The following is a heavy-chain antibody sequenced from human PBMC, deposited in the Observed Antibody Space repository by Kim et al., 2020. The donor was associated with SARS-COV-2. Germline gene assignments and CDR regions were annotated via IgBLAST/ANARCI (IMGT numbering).Heavy chain of an antibody. J-gene: IGHJ4*02. CDR1: GFTFSSYA. V-gene: IGHV3-23*01. D-gene: IGHD3-9*01. Sequence: GGSLRLSCAASGFTFSSYAMSWVRQAPGKGLEWVSAISGSGGSTYYADSVKGRFTISRDNSKNTLYLQMNSLRAEDTAVYYCAKDVVTYYDILTGSADDYWGQGTLVTVSS. CDR3: AKDVVTYYDILTGSADDY. CDR2: ISGSGGST.